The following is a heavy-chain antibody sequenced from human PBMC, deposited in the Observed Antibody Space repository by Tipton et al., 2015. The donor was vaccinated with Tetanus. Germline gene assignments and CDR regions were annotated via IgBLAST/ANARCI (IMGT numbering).Heavy chain of an antibody. CDR3: ARRPKYYYDSSGSWFDL. CDR1: GGTFSAYA. CDR2: INIYNGNT. D-gene: IGHD3-22*01. Sequence: QLVQSGAEVKKPGSSVKVSCKASGGTFSAYAISWVRQAPGQGLEWMGWINIYNGNTNYAEKFQGRATMTTDTSTNTAYMEVRSLRSDDTAVYYCARRPKYYYDSSGSWFDLWGQGTLVTVSS. J-gene: IGHJ5*02. V-gene: IGHV1-18*01.